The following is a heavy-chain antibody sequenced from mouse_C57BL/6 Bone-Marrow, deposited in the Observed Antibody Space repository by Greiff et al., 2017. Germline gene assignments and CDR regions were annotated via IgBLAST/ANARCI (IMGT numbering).Heavy chain of an antibody. D-gene: IGHD1-1*01. Sequence: EVQLQQSGTVLARPGASVKMSCKTSGYTFTSYWMHWVKQRPGQGLEWIGAIDPGNSDPSYNQKFKGKAKLTAVTSASTAYMELSSLTNEDSAVSYCTRATVVEGDYAMDYWGQGTSVTVSS. J-gene: IGHJ4*01. CDR2: IDPGNSDP. V-gene: IGHV1-5*01. CDR3: TRATVVEGDYAMDY. CDR1: GYTFTSYW.